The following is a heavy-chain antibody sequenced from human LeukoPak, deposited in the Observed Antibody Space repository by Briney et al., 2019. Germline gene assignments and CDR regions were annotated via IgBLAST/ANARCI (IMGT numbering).Heavy chain of an antibody. Sequence: GGSLRLSCAASGFTFSSYAMHWVRQAPGQGLEWMGWINPNSGGTNYAQKFQGRVTMTRDTSISTAFMELSRLRSDDTAMYYCARDHVNPRYSYGHWTHYYYMDVWGRGTTVTVSS. CDR2: INPNSGGT. D-gene: IGHD5-18*01. J-gene: IGHJ6*03. CDR3: ARDHVNPRYSYGHWTHYYYMDV. V-gene: IGHV1-2*02. CDR1: GFTFSSYA.